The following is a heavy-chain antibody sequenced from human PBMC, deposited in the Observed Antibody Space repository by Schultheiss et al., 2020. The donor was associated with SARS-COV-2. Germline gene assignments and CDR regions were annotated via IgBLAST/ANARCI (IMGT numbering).Heavy chain of an antibody. Sequence: ASVKVSCKVSGYTFTGYYMHWVRQATGQGLEWMGWMNPNSGNTGYAQKFQGRVTMTRNTSISTAYMELSSLGSKNTAVYYCATATDSSPLYYYGMDVWGQGNTVTVSS. CDR1: GYTFTGYY. D-gene: IGHD2-15*01. V-gene: IGHV1-8*02. CDR3: ATATDSSPLYYYGMDV. CDR2: MNPNSGNT. J-gene: IGHJ6*02.